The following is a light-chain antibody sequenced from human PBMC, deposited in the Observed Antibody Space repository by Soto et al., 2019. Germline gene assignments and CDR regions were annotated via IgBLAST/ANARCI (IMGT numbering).Light chain of an antibody. CDR1: ESITTW. J-gene: IGKJ2*01. CDR3: HQYNTFPYT. Sequence: DIQLTQSPSTLSASVGDRGTITCRASESITTWLAWYQQKPGKAPKVLIHDASTLESGVPSRFSGSGSGTEFTLTISSLQPDDFAAYFCHQYNTFPYTFGQGTKLETK. V-gene: IGKV1-5*01. CDR2: DAS.